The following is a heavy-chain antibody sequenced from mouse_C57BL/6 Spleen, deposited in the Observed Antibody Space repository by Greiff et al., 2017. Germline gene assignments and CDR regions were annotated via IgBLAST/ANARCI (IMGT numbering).Heavy chain of an antibody. CDR2: FYPGSGSI. V-gene: IGHV1-62-2*01. J-gene: IGHJ4*01. D-gene: IGHD1-1*01. Sequence: VQLQESGAELVKPGASVKLSCKASGYTFTEYTIHWVKQRSGQGLEWIGWFYPGSGSIKYNEKFKDKATLTADKSSSTVYMELSRLTSEDSAVYFCARHEDRAVVATDYAMDYWGQGTSVTVSS. CDR1: GYTFTEYT. CDR3: ARHEDRAVVATDYAMDY.